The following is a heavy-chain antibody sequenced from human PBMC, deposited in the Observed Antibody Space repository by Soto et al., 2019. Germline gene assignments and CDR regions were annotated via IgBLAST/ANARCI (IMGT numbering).Heavy chain of an antibody. D-gene: IGHD3-16*01. V-gene: IGHV3-30*18. CDR1: GFTFSNYG. J-gene: IGHJ4*02. CDR3: AKGPAGGDTHRSADY. CDR2: IRNDGSNE. Sequence: LRLSCAASGFTFSNYGMHWVRQAPGKRLEWVAVIRNDGSNEYYADSVKGRFTISRDNPKHTLYLQMNSLRAEDTAVYYCAKGPAGGDTHRSADYWGQGALVTVSS.